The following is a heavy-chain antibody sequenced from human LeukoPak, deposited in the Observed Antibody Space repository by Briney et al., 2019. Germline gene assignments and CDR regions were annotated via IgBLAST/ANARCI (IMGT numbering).Heavy chain of an antibody. Sequence: GGSLRLSCAASGFIFSNYAMTWVRQAPGKGLEWVSYGGSGGITYYADSVKGRFTASRDNSKSTLYLQMNSLTAEDTAVYYCAKMRGQYYHSYYMDAWGKGTTVTVSS. J-gene: IGHJ6*03. CDR2: GGSGGIT. V-gene: IGHV3-23*01. CDR3: AKMRGQYYHSYYMDA. CDR1: GFIFSNYA.